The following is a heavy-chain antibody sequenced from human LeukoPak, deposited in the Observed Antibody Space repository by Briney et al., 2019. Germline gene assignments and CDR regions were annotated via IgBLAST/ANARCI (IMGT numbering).Heavy chain of an antibody. J-gene: IGHJ6*02. Sequence: ASVKVSCKASGGTFISYGISWVRQAPGQGLERMGGIIPIFGTANYAQKFQGRVTITADESTSTAYMELSSLRSEDTAVYYCARLDEYSSSSRYYGMDVWGQGTTVTVSS. CDR2: IIPIFGTA. D-gene: IGHD6-6*01. CDR3: ARLDEYSSSSRYYGMDV. V-gene: IGHV1-69*13. CDR1: GGTFISYG.